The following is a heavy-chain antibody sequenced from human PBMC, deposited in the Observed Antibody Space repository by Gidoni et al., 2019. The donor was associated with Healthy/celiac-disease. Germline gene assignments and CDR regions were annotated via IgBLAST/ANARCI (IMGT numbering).Heavy chain of an antibody. Sequence: EVQLLESGGGWVQPGGSLRLSCADCGFTFSSYAMSWVRQAPGKGRGWFSSISGSGGSTYYADSVKGRFTISIYTSKNTLYLQMNSLRAEDTAVYYCAKEWYSSSSPPFDYWGQGTLVTVSS. D-gene: IGHD6-6*01. CDR3: AKEWYSSSSPPFDY. J-gene: IGHJ4*02. CDR1: GFTFSSYA. V-gene: IGHV3-23*01. CDR2: ISGSGGST.